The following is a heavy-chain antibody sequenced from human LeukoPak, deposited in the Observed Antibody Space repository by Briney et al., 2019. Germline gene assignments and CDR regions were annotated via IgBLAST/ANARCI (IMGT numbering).Heavy chain of an antibody. CDR2: IKSETDGGTT. V-gene: IGHV3-15*01. J-gene: IGHJ4*02. D-gene: IGHD3-22*01. Sequence: GGSLRLSCAASGFTFSNAWMSWVRQAPGKGLEWVGRIKSETDGGTTDYAAPVKGRFTISRDDSKNTLYLQMNSLKTEDTAVYYCTTSYGDYYDSSGYLFFDYWGQGTLVTVSS. CDR3: TTSYGDYYDSSGYLFFDY. CDR1: GFTFSNAW.